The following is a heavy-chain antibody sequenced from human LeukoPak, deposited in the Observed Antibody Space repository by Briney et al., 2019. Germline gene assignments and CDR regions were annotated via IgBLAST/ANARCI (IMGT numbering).Heavy chain of an antibody. V-gene: IGHV1-2*02. CDR1: GYRFSDSY. J-gene: IGHJ5*02. CDR2: INPNTGDT. Sequence: ASVKVSCKASGYRFSDSYIHWVRQAPGRGFEWMGWINPNTGDTKYAKMFQGRVTMTTGASISTAYMELSGLRSADTAIYFCVSAYDQWGQGTLVTVSS. CDR3: VSAYDQ.